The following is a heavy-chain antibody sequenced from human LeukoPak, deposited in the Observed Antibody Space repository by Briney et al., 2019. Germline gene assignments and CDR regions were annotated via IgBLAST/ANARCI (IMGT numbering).Heavy chain of an antibody. D-gene: IGHD3-22*01. J-gene: IGHJ4*02. CDR2: ISGSGGST. CDR3: ANSVNYDSSGY. V-gene: IGHV3-23*01. CDR1: GFTFSSYA. Sequence: GGSLRLSCAASGFTFSSYAMSWVRQAPGKGLEWVSAISGSGGSTYYADSVKGRFTISRDNSKNTLYLQMNSLRAEDTAVYYCANSVNYDSSGYWGQGTLVTVSS.